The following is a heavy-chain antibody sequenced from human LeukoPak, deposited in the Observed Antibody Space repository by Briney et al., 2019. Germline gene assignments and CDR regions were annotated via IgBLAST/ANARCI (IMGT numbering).Heavy chain of an antibody. CDR2: INSDGSST. V-gene: IGHV3-74*01. D-gene: IGHD5-18*01. Sequence: GGSLRLSCAASGFTFSSYWMHWVRQAPGKGLVWVSRINSDGSSTSYADSVKGRFTISRDNAKNTLYLQMNSLRAEDTAVYYRARDSGRGYSYGYGSYWGQGTLVTVSS. CDR1: GFTFSSYW. CDR3: ARDSGRGYSYGYGSY. J-gene: IGHJ4*02.